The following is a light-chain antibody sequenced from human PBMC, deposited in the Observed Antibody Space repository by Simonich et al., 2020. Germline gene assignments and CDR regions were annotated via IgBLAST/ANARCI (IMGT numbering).Light chain of an antibody. J-gene: IGLJ2*01. CDR2: EGS. Sequence: QSALTQPASVSGSPGQSITISCTGTSSDVGSYNLVSWYQQHPGKAPKLMIYEGSKRPSGVSNRVSGSKSGNTASLTVSGLQAEDEADYYCSSYAGSNPVFGGGTKLTVL. CDR3: SSYAGSNPV. CDR1: SSDVGSYNL. V-gene: IGLV2-14*02.